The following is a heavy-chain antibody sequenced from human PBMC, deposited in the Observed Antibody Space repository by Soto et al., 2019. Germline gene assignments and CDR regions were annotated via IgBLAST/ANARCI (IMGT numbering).Heavy chain of an antibody. Sequence: ASVKVSCKASGYTFTSYGISWVRQAPGQGLEWMGWISAYNGNTNYAQKLQGRVTMTTDTSTSTAYMELRSLRSDDTAVYYCARDPLSSTSFLDQIYYFDYWGQGTLVTVSS. J-gene: IGHJ4*02. V-gene: IGHV1-18*01. CDR1: GYTFTSYG. D-gene: IGHD2-2*01. CDR2: ISAYNGNT. CDR3: ARDPLSSTSFLDQIYYFDY.